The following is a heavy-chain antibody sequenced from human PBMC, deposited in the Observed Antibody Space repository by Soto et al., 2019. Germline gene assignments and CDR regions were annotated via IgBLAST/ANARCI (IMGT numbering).Heavy chain of an antibody. V-gene: IGHV3-74*01. CDR1: GFTFSIFW. J-gene: IGHJ4*02. CDR2: INSDGSNT. Sequence: GGSLRLSCAASGFTFSIFWMHWVRQAPGEGLVWVSRINSDGSNTNYADSVKGRFTISRDNAKNTLYLQMNSLRAEDTAVYYCARGGVPAAMSYWGQGTLVSVSS. D-gene: IGHD2-2*01. CDR3: ARGGVPAAMSY.